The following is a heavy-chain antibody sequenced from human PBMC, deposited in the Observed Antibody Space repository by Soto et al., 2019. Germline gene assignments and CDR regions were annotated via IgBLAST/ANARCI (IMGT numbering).Heavy chain of an antibody. CDR1: VYTFTSYG. CDR2: ISAYNGNT. Sequence: ASVKFSCKASVYTFTSYGISWVRQAPGQGLEWMGWISAYNGNTNYAQKLQGRVTMTTDTSTSSAYMELRSLRSDDTAVYYCAKTYYYDSSGLDYWGQGTLVTVSS. D-gene: IGHD3-22*01. V-gene: IGHV1-18*01. J-gene: IGHJ4*02. CDR3: AKTYYYDSSGLDY.